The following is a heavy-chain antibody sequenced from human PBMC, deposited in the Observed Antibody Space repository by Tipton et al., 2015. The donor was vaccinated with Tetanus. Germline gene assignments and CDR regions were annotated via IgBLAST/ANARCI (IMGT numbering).Heavy chain of an antibody. CDR3: ARRTNSGHVYNPLDL. CDR2: IYYSGSS. V-gene: IGHV4-39*01. D-gene: IGHD1-26*01. CDR1: GASMSSSSYY. Sequence: GLVKPSETLSLTCNVSGASMSSSSYYWDWIRQPPGKGLEWIGSIYYSGSSYYNPSLESRVTISLDTSKNRFSLKLTSVTAADAAVYYCARRTNSGHVYNPLDLWGQGTMVIASA. J-gene: IGHJ3*01.